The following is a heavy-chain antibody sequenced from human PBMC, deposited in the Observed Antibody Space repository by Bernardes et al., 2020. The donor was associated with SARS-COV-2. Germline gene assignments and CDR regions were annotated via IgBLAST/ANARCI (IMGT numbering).Heavy chain of an antibody. CDR3: ARDSTTYDFWGGYFHYYYYGMDV. CDR2: IKQDGSEK. D-gene: IGHD3-3*01. V-gene: IGHV3-7*03. Sequence: GGSLRLSCAASGFTFSNYCMSWIRQAPGKGLEWVANIKQDGSEKYYVDSLKGRFTISRDNAKNSLYLQMNSLRAGDTAVYYCARDSTTYDFWGGYFHYYYYGMDVWGQGTTVTVSS. J-gene: IGHJ6*02. CDR1: GFTFSNYC.